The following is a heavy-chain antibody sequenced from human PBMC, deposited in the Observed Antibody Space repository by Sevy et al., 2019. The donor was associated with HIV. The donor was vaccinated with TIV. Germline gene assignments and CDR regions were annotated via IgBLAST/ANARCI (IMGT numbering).Heavy chain of an antibody. CDR1: GFTFSSYW. J-gene: IGHJ4*02. Sequence: GGSLRLSCAASGFTFSSYWMSWVRQAPGKGLEWVANIKQDGSEKYYVDSVKGRFTISRDNAKNSLYLQMNSLRAEDTSVYNCARSEWLRLDYFDYWGQGTLVTVSS. CDR2: IKQDGSEK. CDR3: ARSEWLRLDYFDY. V-gene: IGHV3-7*03. D-gene: IGHD5-12*01.